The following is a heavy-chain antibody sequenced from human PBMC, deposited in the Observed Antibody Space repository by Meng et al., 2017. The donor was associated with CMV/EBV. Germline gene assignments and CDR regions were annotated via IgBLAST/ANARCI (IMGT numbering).Heavy chain of an antibody. CDR2: IDWDDDK. CDR3: ARINELNLDY. Sequence: QTRTLTCTFSGFSLSTSGMRVSWIRQPPGKALEWLARIDWDDDKFYSTSLKTRLTISKDTSKNQVVLTMTNMDPVDTATYYCARINELNLDYWGQGTLVTVSS. V-gene: IGHV2-70D*14. CDR1: GFSLSTSGMR. J-gene: IGHJ4*02. D-gene: IGHD1-1*01.